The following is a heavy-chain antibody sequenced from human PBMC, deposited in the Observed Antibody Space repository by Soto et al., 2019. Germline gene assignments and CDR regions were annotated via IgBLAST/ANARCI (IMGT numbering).Heavy chain of an antibody. CDR1: GFKFDDYG. CDR2: INWNGDNT. CDR3: VRDQKMFRGEDYSDY. V-gene: IGHV3-20*04. Sequence: EVQLVESGGAVVRPGGSLRISCVASGFKFDDYGMSWVRQVPGKGLEWVSGINWNGDNTSYADPMKGRFTISRDNAKNSLYLQMSSLRVEDTGMFYCVRDQKMFRGEDYSDYWGQGTLVTVSS. J-gene: IGHJ4*02. D-gene: IGHD3-10*01.